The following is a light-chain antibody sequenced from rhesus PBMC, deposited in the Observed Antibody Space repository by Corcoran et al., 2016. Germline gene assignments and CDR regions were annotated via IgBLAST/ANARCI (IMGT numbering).Light chain of an antibody. CDR3: QQYSDWPQYS. CDR1: QSVSSS. CDR2: DAS. J-gene: IGKJ2*01. Sequence: EIVLTQSPATLSLSPGERATLSCRASQSVSSSLAWYQQKPGQAPRLLTYDASSRATGIPDRVSGSGAGTDFTLTISSLEPEDGGVYYCQQYSDWPQYSFGQGTKVEIK. V-gene: IGKV3-35*01.